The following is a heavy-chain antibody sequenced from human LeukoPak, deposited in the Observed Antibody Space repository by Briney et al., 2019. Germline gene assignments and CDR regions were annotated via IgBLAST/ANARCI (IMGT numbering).Heavy chain of an antibody. J-gene: IGHJ5*02. CDR3: ARGYCSSTSCLYNWFDP. V-gene: IGHV4-31*03. Sequence: PSQTLSLTCTVSGGSISSGAYYWSWIRQHPGKGLEWIGYIYYSGSTYYNPSLKSRVTISVDTSKNQFSLKLSSVTAADTAVYYCARGYCSSTSCLYNWFDPWGQGTLVTVSP. D-gene: IGHD2-2*01. CDR1: GGSISSGAYY. CDR2: IYYSGST.